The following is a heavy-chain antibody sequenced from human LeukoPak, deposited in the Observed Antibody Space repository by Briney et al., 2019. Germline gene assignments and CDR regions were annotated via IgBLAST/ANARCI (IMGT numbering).Heavy chain of an antibody. CDR1: GFTFSTYA. D-gene: IGHD2-8*01. V-gene: IGHV3-23*01. CDR3: AKDTSIGRYCTNGVCSPFDY. CDR2: ISDGDGST. Sequence: PGGSLRLSCAASGFTFSTYAMSWVRQAPGKGLEWVSAISDGDGSTYYADSVKGRFTISRDNSKNTLYLQMNSLRAEDTAVYYCAKDTSIGRYCTNGVCSPFDYWGQGTLVTVSS. J-gene: IGHJ4*02.